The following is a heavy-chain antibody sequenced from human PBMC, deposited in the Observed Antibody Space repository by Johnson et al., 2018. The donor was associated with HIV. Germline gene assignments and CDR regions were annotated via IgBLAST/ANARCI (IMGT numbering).Heavy chain of an antibody. J-gene: IGHJ3*02. V-gene: IGHV3-53*01. Sequence: VQLVESGGGLIQPGGSLRLSCAASGLIVSSSYMTWVRQGPGKGLEWVSVINSGGGTYYADSVTGRFTISRDNAKNSLYLQMNSLRAEDTAVYYCARSATGTTADAFDIWGQGTMVTVSS. CDR3: ARSATGTTADAFDI. CDR2: INSGGGT. D-gene: IGHD1-7*01. CDR1: GLIVSSSY.